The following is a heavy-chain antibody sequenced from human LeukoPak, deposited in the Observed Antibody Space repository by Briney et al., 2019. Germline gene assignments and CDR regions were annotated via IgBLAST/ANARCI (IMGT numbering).Heavy chain of an antibody. Sequence: PGGSLRLSCAVSGLTFSNAWMTWVRQAPGKGLEWVASIKGDGSETSYVTSVRGRFTISRDNAKNSLYLQMNNLRVEDTAVYYCAREEVKSFDNWGQGTLVTVSS. CDR1: GLTFSNAW. J-gene: IGHJ4*02. CDR2: IKGDGSET. CDR3: AREEVKSFDN. V-gene: IGHV3-7*03.